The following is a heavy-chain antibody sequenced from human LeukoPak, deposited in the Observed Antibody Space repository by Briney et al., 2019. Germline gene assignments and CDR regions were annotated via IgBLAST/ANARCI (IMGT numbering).Heavy chain of an antibody. CDR3: ARGSLAAAVDYFDY. V-gene: IGHV4-34*01. CDR2: INHSGST. J-gene: IGHJ4*02. D-gene: IGHD6-13*01. Sequence: SETLSLTCAVYGGSFSGYYWSWIRQPPGKGLEWIGEINHSGSTNYNPSLKSRVTISVDTSKNQFSLKLSSVTAADTAVYYCARGSLAAAVDYFDYWGQGTLVTVSS. CDR1: GGSFSGYY.